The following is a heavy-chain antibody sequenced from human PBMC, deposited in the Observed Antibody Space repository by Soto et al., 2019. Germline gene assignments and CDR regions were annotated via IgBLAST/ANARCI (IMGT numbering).Heavy chain of an antibody. D-gene: IGHD2-2*01. CDR1: GGTFSSYT. Sequence: GASVKVSCTASGGTFSSYTISWVRQAPGQGLEWMGWINPNSGGTNYAQKFQGWVTMTRDTSISTAYMELSRLRSDDTAVYYCARDPRRYCSSTSCYAFDIWGQGTMVTVSS. CDR3: ARDPRRYCSSTSCYAFDI. J-gene: IGHJ3*02. CDR2: INPNSGGT. V-gene: IGHV1-2*04.